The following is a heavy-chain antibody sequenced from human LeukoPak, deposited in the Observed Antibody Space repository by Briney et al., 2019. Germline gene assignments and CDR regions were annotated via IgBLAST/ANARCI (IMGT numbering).Heavy chain of an antibody. D-gene: IGHD3-3*01. CDR3: ARGVPYDSWSGPHYSDY. Sequence: PGGSLRPSCAASRFTLSTYWMSWVRQAPGKGLEWVAHIKQDGSQEYYVDSVKGRFTISRDSAKNSLYLQMNSLRAKDTAVYYCARGVPYDSWSGPHYSDYWGQGTLVTVSS. CDR1: RFTLSTYW. V-gene: IGHV3-7*01. J-gene: IGHJ4*02. CDR2: IKQDGSQE.